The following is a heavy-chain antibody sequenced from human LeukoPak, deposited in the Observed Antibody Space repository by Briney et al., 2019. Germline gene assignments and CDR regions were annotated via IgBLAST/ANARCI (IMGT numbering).Heavy chain of an antibody. CDR3: ARPAGGYSGYDTGF. Sequence: GGTLRLSCAASGLTFRIYSMNWVPQPPAKALEYVSSISSSCSYIYYADSVPGRFTISRDNAKNSLYLRMNSLRAEDTAVYYCARPAGGYSGYDTGFWGQGTLVTVSS. CDR2: ISSSCSYI. J-gene: IGHJ4*02. D-gene: IGHD5-12*01. V-gene: IGHV3-21*01. CDR1: GLTFRIYS.